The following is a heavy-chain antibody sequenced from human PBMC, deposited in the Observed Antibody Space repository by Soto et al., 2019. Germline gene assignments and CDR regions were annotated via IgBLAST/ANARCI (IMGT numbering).Heavy chain of an antibody. Sequence: GASVKVSCKVSGYTLTELSMHLGRQAPGKGLEGMGGFDPEDGETIYAQKFQGRVTMTEDTSTDTAYMELSSLRSEDTAVYYCATAFRDMNDGFAFDIWGQGTMVTVSS. CDR1: GYTLTELS. J-gene: IGHJ3*02. CDR2: FDPEDGET. CDR3: ATAFRDMNDGFAFDI. D-gene: IGHD1-1*01. V-gene: IGHV1-24*01.